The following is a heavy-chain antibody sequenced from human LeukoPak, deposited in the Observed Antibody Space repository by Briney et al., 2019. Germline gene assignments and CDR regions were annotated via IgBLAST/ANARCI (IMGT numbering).Heavy chain of an antibody. CDR3: ARVSYDSSGYYYSYAFDI. J-gene: IGHJ3*02. CDR2: IYTSVST. CDR1: GGSISSYY. V-gene: IGHV4-4*07. D-gene: IGHD3-22*01. Sequence: SETLSLTCTVSGGSISSYYWSWIRQPAGKGLEWIGRIYTSVSTNYNPSLKSRVTMAVDKSKNQFSLKLASVTAADTAVVYCARVSYDSSGYYYSYAFDIWGQGTMGTVSS.